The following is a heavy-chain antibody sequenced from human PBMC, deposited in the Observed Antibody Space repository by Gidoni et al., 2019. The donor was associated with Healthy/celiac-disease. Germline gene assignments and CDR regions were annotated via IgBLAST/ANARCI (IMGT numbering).Heavy chain of an antibody. Sequence: QVQLVQSGAEVKKPGSSVKVSCKASGGTFSSYAISWVRQAPGQGLEWMGGIIPIFGTANYAQKFQGRVTITADESTSTAYMELSSLRSEDTAVYYCARKIAATPTLPYNWFDPWGQGTLVTVSS. CDR3: ARKIAATPTLPYNWFDP. CDR1: GGTFSSYA. V-gene: IGHV1-69*01. CDR2: IIPIFGTA. J-gene: IGHJ5*02. D-gene: IGHD2-15*01.